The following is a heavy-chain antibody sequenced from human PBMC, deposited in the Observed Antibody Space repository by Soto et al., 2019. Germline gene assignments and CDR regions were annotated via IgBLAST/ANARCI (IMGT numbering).Heavy chain of an antibody. D-gene: IGHD2-2*01. V-gene: IGHV1-46*01. Sequence: GASVKVSCKASGYTFTSYYMHWVRQAPGQGLEWMGIINPSGGSTSYAQKFQGRVTMTRDTSTSTVYMELSSLRSEDTAVYYCARVYCISTSCPPDYFDYWGQGTLVTVSS. CDR1: GYTFTSYY. CDR2: INPSGGST. CDR3: ARVYCISTSCPPDYFDY. J-gene: IGHJ4*02.